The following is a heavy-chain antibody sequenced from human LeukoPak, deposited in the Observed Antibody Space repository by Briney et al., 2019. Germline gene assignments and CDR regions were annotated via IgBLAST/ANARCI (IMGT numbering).Heavy chain of an antibody. Sequence: SETLSLTCAVYGGSFSGYYWSWIRQPPGKGLEWIGSIYHSGSTYYNPSLKSRVTISVDTSKNQFSLKLSSVTAADTAVYYCARAVSSSWYRGNPDSYYYMDVWGKGTTVTISS. CDR2: IYHSGST. CDR3: ARAVSSSWYRGNPDSYYYMDV. V-gene: IGHV4-34*01. D-gene: IGHD6-13*01. J-gene: IGHJ6*03. CDR1: GGSFSGYY.